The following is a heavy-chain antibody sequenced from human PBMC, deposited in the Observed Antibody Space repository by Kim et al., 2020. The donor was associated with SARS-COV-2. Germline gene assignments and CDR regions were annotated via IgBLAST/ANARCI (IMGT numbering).Heavy chain of an antibody. V-gene: IGHV3-7*01. CDR1: GFTFSKHW. Sequence: GGSLRLSCGGSGFTFSKHWMSWVRQAPGKGLEWVANIKQDGVEKNYADSVKGRFTISRDDAERSVSLQMSSLGVEDTAVYYCVRGPDFGIRVDYFDFWV. CDR3: VRGPDFGIRVDYFDF. D-gene: IGHD1-20*01. J-gene: IGHJ4*01. CDR2: IKQDGVEK.